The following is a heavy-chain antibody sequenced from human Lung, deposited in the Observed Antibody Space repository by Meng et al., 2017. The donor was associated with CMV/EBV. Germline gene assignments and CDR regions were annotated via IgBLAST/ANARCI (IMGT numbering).Heavy chain of an antibody. CDR3: ARDGTLSPYYYYYGMDV. CDR1: GFTFSSYW. CDR2: INQDGNEE. V-gene: IGHV3-7*01. J-gene: IGHJ6*02. Sequence: ESXKISXAASGFTFSSYWMSWVRQAPGKGLEWVANINQDGNEEYYVDSLKGRFTISRDNAKNSLYLQMTSLRAEDTAVYYCARDGTLSPYYYYYGMDVWGREXTVTFSS.